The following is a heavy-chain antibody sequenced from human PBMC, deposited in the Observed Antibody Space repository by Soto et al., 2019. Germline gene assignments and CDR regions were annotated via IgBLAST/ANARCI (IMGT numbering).Heavy chain of an antibody. V-gene: IGHV3-72*01. CDR2: TRNKANSYTT. D-gene: IGHD4-4*01. CDR1: GFTFSDHY. J-gene: IGHJ3*02. Sequence: EVQLVESGGGLVQPGGSLRLSCAASGFTFSDHYMDWVRQAPGKGLEWVGRTRNKANSYTTEYAAYVKGRFTISRDDSKNSLYLQMNSLKTEDTAVYYCATTTVTYDAFDIWGQGTMVTVSS. CDR3: ATTTVTYDAFDI.